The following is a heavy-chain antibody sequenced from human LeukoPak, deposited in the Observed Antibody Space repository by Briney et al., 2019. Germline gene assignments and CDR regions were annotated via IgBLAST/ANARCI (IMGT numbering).Heavy chain of an antibody. Sequence: PGGSLGLSCAASGFSFSTYWMHWVRQAPGKGLEWVSYISSSSSTIYYADSVKGRFTISRDNAKNSLYLQMNSLRAEDTAVYYCARDFHSSGWDPTTDYWGQGTLVTVSS. CDR2: ISSSSSTI. CDR3: ARDFHSSGWDPTTDY. CDR1: GFSFSTYW. V-gene: IGHV3-48*04. J-gene: IGHJ4*02. D-gene: IGHD6-19*01.